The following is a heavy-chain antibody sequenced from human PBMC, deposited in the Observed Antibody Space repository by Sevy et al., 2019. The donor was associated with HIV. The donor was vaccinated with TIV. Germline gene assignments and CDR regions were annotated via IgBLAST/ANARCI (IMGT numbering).Heavy chain of an antibody. J-gene: IGHJ4*02. CDR2: IYNSGRT. D-gene: IGHD3-3*01. V-gene: IGHV4-61*02. CDR3: VRGRDFWRGFPKIDD. Sequence: SETLSLTCAVSGGSASSDTYYWSWVRQPAGKGLEWIGRIYNSGRTKYNPSLESRVSMSLDTSKNLFSLKVTSVTAADTAVYYWVRGRDFWRGFPKIDDWGQGTLVTVSS. CDR1: GGSASSDTYY.